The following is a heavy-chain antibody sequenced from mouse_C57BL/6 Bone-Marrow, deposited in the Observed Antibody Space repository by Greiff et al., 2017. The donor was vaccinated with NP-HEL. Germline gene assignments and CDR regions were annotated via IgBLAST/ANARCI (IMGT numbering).Heavy chain of an antibody. D-gene: IGHD1-1*01. Sequence: VQLQESGPGLVQPSQSLSITCTVSGFSLTSYGVHWVLQSPGKGLEWLGVIWSGGSTDYNAAFISRLSISKDNSKSQVFFKMNSLQADDTAIYYCARIYYYGSSLYYYAMDYWGQGTSVTVSS. V-gene: IGHV2-2*01. CDR2: IWSGGST. CDR3: ARIYYYGSSLYYYAMDY. J-gene: IGHJ4*01. CDR1: GFSLTSYG.